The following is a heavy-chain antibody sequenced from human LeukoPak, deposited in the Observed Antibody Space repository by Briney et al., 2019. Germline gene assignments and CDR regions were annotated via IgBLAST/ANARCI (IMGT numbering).Heavy chain of an antibody. J-gene: IGHJ3*02. Sequence: GGSLRLSCAASGFTFRSYSMNWVRQAPGTGLEWVSSITSSNYMYYADSVKGRFTISRDNAKNSLYLQMNNLRAEDTAVYYCARDRDYDILTGYYNDAFDIWGQGTMVTVSS. CDR3: ARDRDYDILTGYYNDAFDI. CDR2: ITSSNYM. D-gene: IGHD3-9*01. CDR1: GFTFRSYS. V-gene: IGHV3-21*01.